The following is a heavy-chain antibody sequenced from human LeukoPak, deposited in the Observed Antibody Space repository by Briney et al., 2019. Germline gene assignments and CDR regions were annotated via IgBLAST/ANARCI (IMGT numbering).Heavy chain of an antibody. CDR2: ISYDGSNK. J-gene: IGHJ4*02. D-gene: IGHD4-23*01. CDR1: GFTFSSYA. Sequence: PGGSLRLSCAASGFTFSSYAMHWVRQAPGKGLGWVAVISYDGSNKYYADSVKGRFTISRDNSKNTLYLQMNSLRAEDTAVYYCARVAAGYSVNYFDYWGQGTLVTVSS. CDR3: ARVAAGYSVNYFDY. V-gene: IGHV3-30*04.